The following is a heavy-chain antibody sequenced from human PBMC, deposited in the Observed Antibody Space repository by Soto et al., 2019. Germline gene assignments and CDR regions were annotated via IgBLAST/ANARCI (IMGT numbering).Heavy chain of an antibody. J-gene: IGHJ6*02. CDR1: GGTFTSTA. D-gene: IGHD6-13*01. CDR3: ASSAGLDHLLNYYGLNV. Sequence: QVLLVQSSAEVKKPGSSVKVSCKASGGTFTSTAFSWVRQAPGQGLEWMGGIIPVLGTPNYAQKFQARLTVTADASTTTVHIELNSLRSDDTAVYYCASSAGLDHLLNYYGLNVWGQGTTVTVSS. V-gene: IGHV1-69*01. CDR2: IIPVLGTP.